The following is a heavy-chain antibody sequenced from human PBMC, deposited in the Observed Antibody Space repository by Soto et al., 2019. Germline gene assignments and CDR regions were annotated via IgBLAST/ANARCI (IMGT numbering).Heavy chain of an antibody. CDR3: VRDSSGWHENCQH. CDR1: GFTFRSYA. CDR2: ISYDGSNT. D-gene: IGHD6-19*01. V-gene: IGHV3-30-3*01. J-gene: IGHJ1*01. Sequence: QVQLVESGGGVVQPGRSLRLSCAASGFTFRSYAMHWVRQAPGKGLEWVTVISYDGSNTYYADSVKGRFTISRDNSRTTLYLQMDSLRAEDTAVYYCVRDSSGWHENCQHWGQGTLVTVSS.